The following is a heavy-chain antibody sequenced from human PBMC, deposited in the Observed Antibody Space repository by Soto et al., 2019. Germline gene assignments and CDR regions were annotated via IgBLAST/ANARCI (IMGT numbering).Heavy chain of an antibody. V-gene: IGHV3-53*01. CDR2: IYSGGYT. Sequence: EVQLVESGGGLIQPGGSLRLSCAVSGFTVSNNYMSWVRQAPGKGLEGVSVIYSGGYTAYGDSVKGRFTISRDNSKKTLYLQMNARGANDPALFYGATPGGGGGYWGQGTLVTVSS. D-gene: IGHD3-10*01. CDR3: ATPGGGGGY. J-gene: IGHJ4*02. CDR1: GFTVSNNY.